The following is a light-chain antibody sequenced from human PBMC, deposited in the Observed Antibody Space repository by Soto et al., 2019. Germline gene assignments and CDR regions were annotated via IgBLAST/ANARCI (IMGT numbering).Light chain of an antibody. J-gene: IGKJ1*01. Sequence: EIVMPQSPATLSVSPGERATLSCRASQSVRSNLAWYQQKPGQPPRLLIYDASTRATGIPSRFSGSGSGTEFTLTISSLKSEDFTVYYCQQYDNWPRTFGQGTKVDIK. V-gene: IGKV3-15*01. CDR1: QSVRSN. CDR2: DAS. CDR3: QQYDNWPRT.